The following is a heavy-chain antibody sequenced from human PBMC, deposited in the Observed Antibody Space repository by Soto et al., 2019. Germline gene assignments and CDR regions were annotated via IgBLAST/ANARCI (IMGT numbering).Heavy chain of an antibody. CDR1: GVSINIGGYY. Sequence: QVQLQESGPGLVKPSQTLSLTCTVSGVSINIGGYYWSWIRQHPGKGLEWIGYIYYTGSTYYTASLKSRITMSLDTSKNQFSPKLSSVTVADTAVYYCARGSQLERDALDIWGQGTMVTVSS. J-gene: IGHJ3*02. CDR3: ARGSQLERDALDI. D-gene: IGHD1-1*01. V-gene: IGHV4-31*03. CDR2: IYYTGST.